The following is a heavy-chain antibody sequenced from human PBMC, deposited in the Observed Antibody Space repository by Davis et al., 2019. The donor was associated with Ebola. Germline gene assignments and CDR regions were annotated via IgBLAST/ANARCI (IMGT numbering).Heavy chain of an antibody. J-gene: IGHJ4*02. Sequence: PGGSLRLSCAASGFTFSGYWMSWVRQFPGKGLEWVANIKQDGSEKYFVDSVKGRFTISRDNAKNSLYLQMNSLRAEDTAVYYCAKDEGLDPGGYFDYWGQGILVTVSS. CDR1: GFTFSGYW. CDR2: IKQDGSEK. CDR3: AKDEGLDPGGYFDY. V-gene: IGHV3-7*01. D-gene: IGHD3-10*01.